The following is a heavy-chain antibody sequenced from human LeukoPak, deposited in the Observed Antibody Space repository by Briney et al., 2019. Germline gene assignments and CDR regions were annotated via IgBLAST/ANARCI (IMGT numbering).Heavy chain of an antibody. CDR1: GFTFSSGPTFSTYG. D-gene: IGHD3-10*01. J-gene: IGHJ6*03. CDR2: MRYDGSHK. CDR3: ARFWGTMVRGVDYYYMDV. Sequence: GGSLRLSCAASGFTFSSGPTFSTYGMYWVRQAPGKGLEWVAFMRYDGSHKDYADSVKGRFTVSGDNSKNTLYLQMNSLRAEDTAVYYCARFWGTMVRGVDYYYMDVWGKGTTVTVSS. V-gene: IGHV3-30*02.